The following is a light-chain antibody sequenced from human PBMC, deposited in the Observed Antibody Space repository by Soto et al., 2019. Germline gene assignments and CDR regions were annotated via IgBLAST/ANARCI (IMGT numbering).Light chain of an antibody. V-gene: IGKV1-27*01. CDR3: QNYNSAPYT. CDR2: AAS. J-gene: IGKJ2*01. CDR1: QAINNY. Sequence: DIRMTQSPSSLCASVGDRVTITCRASQAINNYLAWYQQEPGKAPKLLIYAASTLQSGVPSRFSGGGSGTDFTLTISSLQPEDVATYYCQNYNSAPYTFGQGTKLEI.